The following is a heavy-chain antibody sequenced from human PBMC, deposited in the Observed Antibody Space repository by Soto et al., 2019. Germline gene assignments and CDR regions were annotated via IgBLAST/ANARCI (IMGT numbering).Heavy chain of an antibody. CDR3: ARALTGSGMDV. Sequence: QVQLVQSGVEVREPGASVKVSCKAVRYIFTNYGVSWVRQAPGQGLEWMGWITTYNGNTEYAQKFQGRVTMTTDASTSTAYMELGSQRSDYTAIYYGARALTGSGMDVWGQGTTVTVSS. CDR1: RYIFTNYG. J-gene: IGHJ6*02. V-gene: IGHV1-18*01. CDR2: ITTYNGNT.